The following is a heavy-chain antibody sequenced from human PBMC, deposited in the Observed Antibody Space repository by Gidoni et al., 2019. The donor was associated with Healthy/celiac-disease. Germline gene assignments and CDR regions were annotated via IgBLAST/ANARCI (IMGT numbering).Heavy chain of an antibody. Sequence: EVQLLESGGGLVQPGGSLRLSCAASGFTFSSYAMSWVRQAPGKGLEWVSAISGSGGSTYYADSVKGRFTISRDNSKNTLYLQMNSLRAEDTAVYYCAKPTGYSSSCPLDDAFDIWGQGTMVTVSS. CDR3: AKPTGYSSSCPLDDAFDI. D-gene: IGHD6-13*01. CDR1: GFTFSSYA. J-gene: IGHJ3*02. V-gene: IGHV3-23*01. CDR2: ISGSGGST.